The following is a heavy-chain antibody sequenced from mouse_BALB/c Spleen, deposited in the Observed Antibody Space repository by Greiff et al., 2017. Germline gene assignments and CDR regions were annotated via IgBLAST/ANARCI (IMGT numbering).Heavy chain of an antibody. D-gene: IGHD2-14*01. CDR2: INPSNGRT. Sequence: VQLQQPGAELVKPGASVKLSCKASGYTFTSYWMHWVKQRPGQGLEWIGEINPSNGRTNYNEKFKSKATLTVDKSSSTAYMQLSSLTSEDSAVYYCARSGYEDYAMDYWGQGTSVTVSS. CDR1: GYTFTSYW. CDR3: ARSGYEDYAMDY. J-gene: IGHJ4*01. V-gene: IGHV1S81*02.